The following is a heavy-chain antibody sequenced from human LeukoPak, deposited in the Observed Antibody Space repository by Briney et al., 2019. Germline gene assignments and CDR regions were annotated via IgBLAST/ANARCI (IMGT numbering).Heavy chain of an antibody. CDR1: GFIFSGSA. CDR2: IRSKANSYAT. D-gene: IGHD4-11*01. J-gene: IGHJ6*03. CDR3: TKTVPSGHYYYMDV. Sequence: PGGSLRLSCAASGFIFSGSAIHWVRQASGKGLEWVGRIRSKANSYATVYAASVQGRFTISRDDSKNTAYLQMSSLKTEDTAVYYCTKTVPSGHYYYMDVWSKGTTVTVSS. V-gene: IGHV3-73*01.